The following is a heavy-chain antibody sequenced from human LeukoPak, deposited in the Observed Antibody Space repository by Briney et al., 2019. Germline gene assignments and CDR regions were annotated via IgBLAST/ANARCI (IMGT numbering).Heavy chain of an antibody. CDR3: ARATTLAPPNYFYYGMDV. J-gene: IGHJ6*02. V-gene: IGHV5-51*01. Sequence: GESLQISCKGSGYSFTTYWIGWVRQMPGKGLEWMGIIYSGDSDTRYSPSFQGQVTISVDKSITTAYLQWSSLKASDTAMYYCARATTLAPPNYFYYGMDVWGQGTTVTVSS. D-gene: IGHD1-1*01. CDR2: IYSGDSDT. CDR1: GYSFTTYW.